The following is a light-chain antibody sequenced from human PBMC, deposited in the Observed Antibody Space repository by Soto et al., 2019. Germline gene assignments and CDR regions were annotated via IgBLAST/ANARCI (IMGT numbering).Light chain of an antibody. CDR2: AAS. CDR1: QGISSY. Sequence: DIQLTQSPSFLSASVGDRVTITCRARQGISSYLAWYQQKPGKAPKLLIYAASTLQSGVPSRFSGSGSGTEFTLTISSLQPEDFSTYYCQQLNSYPPLFGGGTKVQIK. J-gene: IGKJ4*01. CDR3: QQLNSYPPL. V-gene: IGKV1-9*01.